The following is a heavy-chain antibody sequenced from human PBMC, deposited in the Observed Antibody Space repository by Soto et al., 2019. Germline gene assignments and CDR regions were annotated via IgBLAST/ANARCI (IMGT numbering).Heavy chain of an antibody. J-gene: IGHJ3*02. Sequence: EGQLLESGGGLVQPGGSLRLSCAASGFTFSMFAMSWVRQAPGKGLEWVSGIGGGYDDRHYADSVKGRFIISRDNSKNTLFLQMNSLRAEDTAIYYCAKDIMDHNSVWDPFDIWGQGTMVTVSP. V-gene: IGHV3-23*01. D-gene: IGHD1-20*01. CDR2: IGGGYDDR. CDR1: GFTFSMFA. CDR3: AKDIMDHNSVWDPFDI.